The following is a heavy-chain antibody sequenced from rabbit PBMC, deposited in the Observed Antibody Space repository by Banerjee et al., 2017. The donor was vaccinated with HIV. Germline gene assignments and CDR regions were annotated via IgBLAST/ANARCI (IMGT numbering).Heavy chain of an antibody. CDR3: ARSTGGYWDVFDL. CDR1: GFDFSRYG. D-gene: IGHD7-1*01. V-gene: IGHV1S39*01. CDR2: IDTPTSST. J-gene: IGHJ4*01. Sequence: QEQLVESGGGLVQPGGSLKLACKASGFDFSRYGVSWVRQAPGKGLEWIAYIDTPTSSTYYASWVNGRFTISKTSSTTVTLQLTSLTAADTATYFCARSTGGYWDVFDLWGPGTLVTVS.